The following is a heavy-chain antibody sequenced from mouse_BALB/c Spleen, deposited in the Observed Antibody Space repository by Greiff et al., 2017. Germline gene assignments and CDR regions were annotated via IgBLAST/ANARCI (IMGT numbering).Heavy chain of an antibody. CDR1: GFTFSSYG. D-gene: IGHD3-1*01. Sequence: EVQGVESGGGLVQPGGSLKLSCAASGFTFSSYGMSWVRQTPDKRLELVATINSNGGSTYYPDSVKGRFTISRDNAKNTLYLQMSSLKSEDTAMYYCARDRDAMDYWGQGTSVTVSS. J-gene: IGHJ4*01. CDR2: INSNGGST. CDR3: ARDRDAMDY. V-gene: IGHV5-6-3*01.